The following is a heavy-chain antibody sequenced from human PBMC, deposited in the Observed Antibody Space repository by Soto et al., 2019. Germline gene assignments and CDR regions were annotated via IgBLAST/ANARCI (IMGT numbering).Heavy chain of an antibody. CDR3: ARSIAVPSSHTDH. V-gene: IGHV4-59*01. Sequence: SETLSLTCRVSGGSMSGYYWSWIRQAPGKGLEWIGYVYYTGSTSYNPSLQSRVTISVDTSNKQFSLSLRLVTAADTAVYFCARSIAVPSSHTDHWGQGIRVTVSS. D-gene: IGHD6-6*01. CDR2: VYYTGST. J-gene: IGHJ4*02. CDR1: GGSMSGYY.